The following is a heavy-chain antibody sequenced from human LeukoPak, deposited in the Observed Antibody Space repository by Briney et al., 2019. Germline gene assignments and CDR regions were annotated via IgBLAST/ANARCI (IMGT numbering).Heavy chain of an antibody. CDR1: GASISSGSDY. CDR3: ARDLVAVAGTEYYFDY. V-gene: IGHV4-61*02. D-gene: IGHD6-19*01. J-gene: IGHJ4*02. CDR2: IYTSGSI. Sequence: PSQTLSLTCTLSGASISSGSDYWSWIRQPAGKGLEWIGRIYTSGSINYNPSLKSRVTISVDTSKNQFSLKLSSVTAADTAVYYCARDLVAVAGTEYYFDYWGQGTLVTVSS.